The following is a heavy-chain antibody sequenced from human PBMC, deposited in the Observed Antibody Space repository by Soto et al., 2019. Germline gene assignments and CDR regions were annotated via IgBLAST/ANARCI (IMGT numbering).Heavy chain of an antibody. CDR3: ARDLEPDGIWTFDA. J-gene: IGHJ4*02. V-gene: IGHV3-53*01. CDR1: GFTLDKYT. Sequence: GGSLRLSCAAFGFTLDKYTMGWVRQAPGKGLEWVAESFSSGGTQYADSVKGRFTISRDNSRNMVFLQMNGLRVEDTALYYCARDLEPDGIWTFDAWGQGALVTVFS. CDR2: SFSSGGT. D-gene: IGHD3-9*01.